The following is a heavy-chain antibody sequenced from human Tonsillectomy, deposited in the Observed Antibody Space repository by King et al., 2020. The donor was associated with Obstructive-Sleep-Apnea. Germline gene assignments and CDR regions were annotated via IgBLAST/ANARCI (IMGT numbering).Heavy chain of an antibody. CDR1: GFTFSSYA. V-gene: IGHV3-30-3*01. D-gene: IGHD5-18*01. Sequence: VQLVESGGGVVQPGRSLRLSCAASGFTFSSYAMHWVRQAPGKGLEWVAVISYDGSNKYYADSVKGRFTISRDNSKNTLYLQMNSLRAEDTAVYYCAREPGYSYGYDYWGQRTLVTVSS. CDR3: AREPGYSYGYDY. CDR2: ISYDGSNK. J-gene: IGHJ4*02.